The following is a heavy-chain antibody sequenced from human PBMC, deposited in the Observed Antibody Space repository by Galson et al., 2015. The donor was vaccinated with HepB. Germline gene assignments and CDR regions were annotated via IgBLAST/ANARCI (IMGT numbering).Heavy chain of an antibody. V-gene: IGHV5-51*01. J-gene: IGHJ4*02. CDR1: GYTFTTYW. CDR3: ARRGGAVAHDY. CDR2: IYPGDSDT. D-gene: IGHD6-19*01. Sequence: QSGAEVKMPGESLKISCKGSGYTFTTYWIAWVRQMPGKGLEWMGIIYPGDSDTRYSPSFQGQVTISVDKSISTAYLQWSSLKASDTAMYFCARRGGAVAHDYWGQGTLVTVSS.